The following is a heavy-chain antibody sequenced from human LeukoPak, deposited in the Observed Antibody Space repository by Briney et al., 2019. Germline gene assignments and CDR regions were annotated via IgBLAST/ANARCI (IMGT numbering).Heavy chain of an antibody. Sequence: GRSLRLSCAASGFTFSSYGMHWVREAPGKGLEWVAVISYDGSNKYYADSVKGRFTISRDNSKNTLYLQMNSLRAEDTAVYYCAKDCSGGSCLFDYWGQGTLVTVSS. CDR1: GFTFSSYG. D-gene: IGHD2-15*01. CDR2: ISYDGSNK. V-gene: IGHV3-30*18. CDR3: AKDCSGGSCLFDY. J-gene: IGHJ4*02.